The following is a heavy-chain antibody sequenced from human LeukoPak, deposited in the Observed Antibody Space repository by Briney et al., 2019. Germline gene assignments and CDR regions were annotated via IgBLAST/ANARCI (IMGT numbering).Heavy chain of an antibody. Sequence: ASVKVSCKASGYTFSSYAISWVRQAPGQGLEWMGRIIPILGIANYAQKFQGRVTITADKFTSTAYMELSSLRSEDTAVYYCARNVAVTLSFDYWGQGTLVTVSS. CDR1: GYTFSSYA. V-gene: IGHV1-69*04. CDR3: ARNVAVTLSFDY. D-gene: IGHD4-11*01. J-gene: IGHJ4*02. CDR2: IIPILGIA.